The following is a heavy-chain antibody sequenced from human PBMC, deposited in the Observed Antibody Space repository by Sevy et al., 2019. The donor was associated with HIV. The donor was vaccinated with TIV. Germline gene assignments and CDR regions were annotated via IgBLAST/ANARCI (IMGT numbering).Heavy chain of an antibody. Sequence: GESLKISCAASGFTFSSYWMHWVRQAPGKGLVWVSRINSDGSSTSYADSVKGRFTISRDNAKNTLYLQMNSLRADDTAVDYCASSKGDYYYGSGSLHADYWGQGTLVTVSS. CDR1: GFTFSSYW. V-gene: IGHV3-74*01. CDR2: INSDGSST. D-gene: IGHD3-10*01. CDR3: ASSKGDYYYGSGSLHADY. J-gene: IGHJ4*02.